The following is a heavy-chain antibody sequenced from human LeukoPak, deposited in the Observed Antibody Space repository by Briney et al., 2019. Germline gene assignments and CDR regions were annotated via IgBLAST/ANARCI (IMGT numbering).Heavy chain of an antibody. D-gene: IGHD3-10*01. Sequence: GGSLRLSCAASGFTFSRYWMSWVRQAPGKGLEWVANIKQDGSEKYYVDSVKGRFTISRDNAKNSLYLQMNSLRAEDTAVYYCARDDVLLWFGELFTNYFDYWGQGTLVTVSS. CDR1: GFTFSRYW. CDR2: IKQDGSEK. J-gene: IGHJ4*02. V-gene: IGHV3-7*01. CDR3: ARDDVLLWFGELFTNYFDY.